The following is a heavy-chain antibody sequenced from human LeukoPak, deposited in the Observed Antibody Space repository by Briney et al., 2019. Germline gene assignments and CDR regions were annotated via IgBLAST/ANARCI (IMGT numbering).Heavy chain of an antibody. CDR3: AGGPYYYGSGSYYNNY. J-gene: IGHJ4*02. V-gene: IGHV1-8*01. CDR2: MKPNSGNT. Sequence: ASVKVSCKASGYTFTSYDINWVRQATGQGLEWMGWMKPNSGNTGYAQKFQGRVTMTRNTSISTAYMELSSLRSEDTAVYYCAGGPYYYGSGSYYNNYWGQGTLVTVSS. CDR1: GYTFTSYD. D-gene: IGHD3-10*01.